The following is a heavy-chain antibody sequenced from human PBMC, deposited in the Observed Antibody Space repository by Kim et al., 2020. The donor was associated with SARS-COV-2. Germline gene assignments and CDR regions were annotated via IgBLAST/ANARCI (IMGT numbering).Heavy chain of an antibody. J-gene: IGHJ4*02. CDR3: ARDGGLYSSSHFDY. D-gene: IGHD6-6*01. Sequence: QKFQGRVTMTRDTSISTAYMELSRLGSDDTAVYYCARDGGLYSSSHFDYWGQGTLVTVSS. V-gene: IGHV1-2*02.